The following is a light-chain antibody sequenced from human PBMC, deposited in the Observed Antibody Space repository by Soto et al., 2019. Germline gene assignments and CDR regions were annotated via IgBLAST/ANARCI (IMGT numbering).Light chain of an antibody. CDR2: AAS. Sequence: EIVLTQSPGTLSLSPGERATHSCRASQSVSSTYLTWYQQGPGQAPRLLIYAASSRATGIPDRFSGSGSGTDFTLTISRLEPEDFAVYYCQQYGSSPLTFGGGTKVEIK. V-gene: IGKV3-20*01. J-gene: IGKJ4*01. CDR3: QQYGSSPLT. CDR1: QSVSSTY.